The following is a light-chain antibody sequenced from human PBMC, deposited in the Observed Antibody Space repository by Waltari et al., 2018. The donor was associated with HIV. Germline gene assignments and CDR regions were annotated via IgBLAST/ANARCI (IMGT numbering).Light chain of an antibody. Sequence: SYVLTQPPSVSVAPGQTARINCGGDNIGSQSVHWYQQKPGQAPLLVVFDDGDRPSGTPERFSGSNSGNTATLTIGRVEAGDEADYYCQLWDTTSDHPVFGGGTKLTVL. J-gene: IGLJ3*02. CDR2: DDG. CDR1: NIGSQS. V-gene: IGLV3-21*02. CDR3: QLWDTTSDHPV.